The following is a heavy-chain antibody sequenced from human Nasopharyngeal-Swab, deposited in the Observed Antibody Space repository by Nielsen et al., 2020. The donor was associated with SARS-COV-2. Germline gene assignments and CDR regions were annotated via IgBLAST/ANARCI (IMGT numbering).Heavy chain of an antibody. Sequence: GESLKISCAASGFTFSSYAMSWVRQAPGKGLEWVSAISGSGGSTYYADSVKGRFTISRDNAKNSLYLQMNSLRAEDTAVYYCAREAYSSSWYPYWYFDLWGRGSLVTVSS. CDR1: GFTFSSYA. CDR2: ISGSGGST. V-gene: IGHV3-23*01. J-gene: IGHJ2*01. CDR3: AREAYSSSWYPYWYFDL. D-gene: IGHD6-13*01.